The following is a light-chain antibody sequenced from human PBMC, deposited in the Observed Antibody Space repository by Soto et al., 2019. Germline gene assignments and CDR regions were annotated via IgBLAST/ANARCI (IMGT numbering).Light chain of an antibody. V-gene: IGLV2-14*01. Sequence: QSALTQPASVSGSPGQSITISCTGTSSDVGGYNYVSWYQQHPGKAPKLMIYDVSNRPSGVSNRFSGSKSGNTASLTISGLQAEDEADYYCSSYTSSSTLQFGVGTKLTVL. CDR1: SSDVGGYNY. CDR3: SSYTSSSTLQ. J-gene: IGLJ2*01. CDR2: DVS.